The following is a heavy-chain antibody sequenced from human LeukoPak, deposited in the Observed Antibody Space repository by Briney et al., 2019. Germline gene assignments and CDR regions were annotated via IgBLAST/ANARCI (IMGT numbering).Heavy chain of an antibody. CDR3: ASSGYSSSWYADY. CDR1: GYTFTGYY. CDR2: INPNSGGT. J-gene: IGHJ4*02. V-gene: IGHV1-2*02. D-gene: IGHD6-13*01. Sequence: ASVKVSCKASGYTFTGYYMHWVRQAPGQGLEWMGWINPNSGGTNYAQKFQGRVTMTRDTSISTAYMELSRLRSEDTAVYYCASSGYSSSWYADYWGQGTLVTVSS.